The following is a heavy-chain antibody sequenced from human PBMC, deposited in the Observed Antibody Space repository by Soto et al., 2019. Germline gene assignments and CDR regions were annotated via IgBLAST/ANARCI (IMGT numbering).Heavy chain of an antibody. V-gene: IGHV3-23*01. J-gene: IGHJ4*02. CDR2: VSGSDGST. CDR1: GFSFSSYA. CDR3: ARDRERDAWYEYY. Sequence: EVQLLESGGGLVQPGGSLRLSCVASGFSFSSYAMSWVRQAPGKGLEWVSVVSGSDGSTYYADSVQGRFTISRDNSKNTLYLPMNSLRAEDTAVYYCARDRERDAWYEYYWGQGTLVTVSS. D-gene: IGHD6-13*01.